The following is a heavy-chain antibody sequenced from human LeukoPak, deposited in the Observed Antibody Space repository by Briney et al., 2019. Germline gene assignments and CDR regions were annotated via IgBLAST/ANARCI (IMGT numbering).Heavy chain of an antibody. CDR3: ARDNWGDGGYYRTLDY. D-gene: IGHD3-22*01. J-gene: IGHJ4*02. Sequence: GGSLRLSCAASGFTFGSYGIYWVRQAPGKGLEWVAGIRYDGSDRSYADPVKGRFTISRDNSKNTVDLQMNSLRAEDTAVYYCARDNWGDGGYYRTLDYWGQETLVTVSS. CDR2: IRYDGSDR. V-gene: IGHV3-33*01. CDR1: GFTFGSYG.